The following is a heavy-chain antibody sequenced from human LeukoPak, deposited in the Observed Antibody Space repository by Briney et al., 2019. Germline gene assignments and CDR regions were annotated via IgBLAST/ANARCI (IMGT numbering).Heavy chain of an antibody. Sequence: GGSLRLSCAASGFTFSRYWMSWVRQAPGKGPEWVANIKQDGSEKYYVDSVRGRFTISRDNARTSLYLQMNSLMAEDTAVYYCATHCSSVSCSLATFDIWGQGTMVTVSS. D-gene: IGHD2-2*01. J-gene: IGHJ3*02. CDR1: GFTFSRYW. CDR2: IKQDGSEK. CDR3: ATHCSSVSCSLATFDI. V-gene: IGHV3-7*01.